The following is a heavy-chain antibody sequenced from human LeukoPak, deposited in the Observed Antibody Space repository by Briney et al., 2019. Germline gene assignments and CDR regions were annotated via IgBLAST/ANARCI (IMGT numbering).Heavy chain of an antibody. Sequence: LVVSVKVSCKASGYTFTSYGISWVRQAPGQGLEWMGWINPNSGGTNYAQKFQGRVTMTRDTSISTAYMELSRLRSDDTAVYYCARDYCSGGSCYPRFDYWGQGTLVTVSS. V-gene: IGHV1-2*03. J-gene: IGHJ4*02. CDR2: INPNSGGT. CDR3: ARDYCSGGSCYPRFDY. CDR1: GYTFTSYG. D-gene: IGHD2-15*01.